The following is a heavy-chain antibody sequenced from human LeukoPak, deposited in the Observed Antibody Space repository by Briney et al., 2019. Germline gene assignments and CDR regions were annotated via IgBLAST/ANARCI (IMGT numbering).Heavy chain of an antibody. CDR1: GGSFSVYY. D-gene: IGHD3-10*01. J-gene: IGHJ3*02. CDR2: IFYSGST. V-gene: IGHV4-34*12. Sequence: SETLSLTCAVYGGSFSVYYWSWIRQPPGKGLEWIGNIFYSGSTYYSPSLRSRVTISLDTSRNQFSLKLNSVTAADTAVYYCAKSNGYGLVDIWGQGTMVTVSS. CDR3: AKSNGYGLVDI.